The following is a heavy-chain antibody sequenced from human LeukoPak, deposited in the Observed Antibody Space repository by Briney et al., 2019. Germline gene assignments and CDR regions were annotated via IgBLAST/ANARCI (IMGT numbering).Heavy chain of an antibody. D-gene: IGHD6-13*01. CDR2: ISSSSSTI. Sequence: GGSLRLSCAASGFTFSSYSINWVRQAPGKGLEWVSYISSSSSTIYYADSVKGRFTISRDNAKNSLYLQMNSLRAEDTAVYYCARERVGSSWYFDYWGQGTLVTVSS. CDR1: GFTFSSYS. CDR3: ARERVGSSWYFDY. J-gene: IGHJ4*02. V-gene: IGHV3-48*04.